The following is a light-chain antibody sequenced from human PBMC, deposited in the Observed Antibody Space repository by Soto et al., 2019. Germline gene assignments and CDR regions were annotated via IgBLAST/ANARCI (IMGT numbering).Light chain of an antibody. CDR3: QQYNKWPLT. V-gene: IGKV3-15*01. CDR2: VAS. Sequence: EIVMTQSPATLSVSPGERATLSCRASQSVSSDLAWYQQKPGQAPRLLIYVASTRATGIPARFSGSGSGTEFTLTISSLQSEDFAVYYCQQYNKWPLTLGGGTKVDIK. J-gene: IGKJ4*01. CDR1: QSVSSD.